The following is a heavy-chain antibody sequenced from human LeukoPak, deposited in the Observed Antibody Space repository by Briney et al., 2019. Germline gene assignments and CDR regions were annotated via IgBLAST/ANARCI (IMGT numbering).Heavy chain of an antibody. CDR3: ARDNYGTLDY. CDR1: GYTFTDYY. CDR2: TSPKGAGT. V-gene: IGHV1-2*02. J-gene: IGHJ4*02. Sequence: ASVKVSCKVSGYTFTDYYMHWVRQAPGQGLEWMGWTSPKGAGTMSAQKFQGRITMTGDTSISTVYMELDRLTFDDTAEYYCARDNYGTLDYWGQGTLVTVSS. D-gene: IGHD4-17*01.